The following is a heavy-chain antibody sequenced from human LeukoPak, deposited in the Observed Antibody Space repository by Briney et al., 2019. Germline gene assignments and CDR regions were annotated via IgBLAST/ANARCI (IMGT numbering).Heavy chain of an antibody. CDR3: ASEFPYYYDSSGYYYY. CDR1: GGSISSSSYY. D-gene: IGHD3-22*01. J-gene: IGHJ4*02. V-gene: IGHV4-39*01. Sequence: PSETLSLTCTVSGGSISSSSYYWGWIRQRPGKGLEWIGSIYYSGSTYYNPSLKSRVTISVDTSKNQFSLKLSSVTAADTAVYYCASEFPYYYDSSGYYYYWGQGTLVTVSS. CDR2: IYYSGST.